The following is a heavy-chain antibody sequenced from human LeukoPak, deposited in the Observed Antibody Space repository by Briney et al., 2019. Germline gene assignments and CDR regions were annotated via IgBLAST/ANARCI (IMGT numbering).Heavy chain of an antibody. CDR1: GGSISSGGYY. D-gene: IGHD3-10*01. Sequence: PSETLSLTCTVSGGSISSGGYYWSWIRQPPGKGLEWIGYIYHSGSTYYNPSLKSRVTISVDTSKNQFSLKLSSVTAADTAVYYCARWGWLTMVRGPFMDVWGQGTTVTVSS. V-gene: IGHV4-30-2*01. J-gene: IGHJ6*02. CDR2: IYHSGST. CDR3: ARWGWLTMVRGPFMDV.